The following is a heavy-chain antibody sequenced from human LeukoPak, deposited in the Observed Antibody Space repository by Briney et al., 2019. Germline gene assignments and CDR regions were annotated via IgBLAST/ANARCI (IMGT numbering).Heavy chain of an antibody. Sequence: PGASLRLSCAASGFTFSSYAMSWVRQAPGKGPEWVSAISGSGGSTYYADSVKGRFTISRDNSKNTLYLQMNSLRAEDTAVYYCANLYCSSTSCLYWGQGTLVTVSS. CDR2: ISGSGGST. V-gene: IGHV3-23*01. CDR3: ANLYCSSTSCLY. D-gene: IGHD2-2*01. CDR1: GFTFSSYA. J-gene: IGHJ4*02.